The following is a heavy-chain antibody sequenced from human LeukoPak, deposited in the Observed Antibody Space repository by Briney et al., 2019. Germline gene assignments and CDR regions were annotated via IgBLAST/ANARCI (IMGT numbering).Heavy chain of an antibody. V-gene: IGHV4-59*01. Sequence: SETLSLTCTVSGGSISSYYWSWIRQPPGKGLEWIGYIYYSGSTNYNPSLKSRVTISVDTSKNQFSLKLSSVTAADTAVYYCARDLHYYYGMDVWGQGTTVTVSS. CDR2: IYYSGST. J-gene: IGHJ6*02. CDR3: ARDLHYYYGMDV. CDR1: GGSISSYY.